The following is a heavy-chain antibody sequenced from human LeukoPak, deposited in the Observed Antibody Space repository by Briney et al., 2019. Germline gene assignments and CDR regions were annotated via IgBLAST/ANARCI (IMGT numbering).Heavy chain of an antibody. CDR1: GFTFSNYA. CDR3: ARRSGIAVAGAFDY. Sequence: GGSLRLSCAASGFTFSNYAMRGVRQAPGKGLEWVSGISGSGDSTYYADSVKGRFTISRDNSKNTLYLQMNSLRAEDTAVYYCARRSGIAVAGAFDYWRQGTLVTVSS. V-gene: IGHV3-23*01. D-gene: IGHD6-19*01. CDR2: ISGSGDST. J-gene: IGHJ4*02.